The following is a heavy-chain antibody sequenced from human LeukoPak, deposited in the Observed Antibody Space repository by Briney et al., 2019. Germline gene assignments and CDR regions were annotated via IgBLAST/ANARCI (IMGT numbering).Heavy chain of an antibody. J-gene: IGHJ4*02. D-gene: IGHD6-19*01. Sequence: GGSLRLSCAASGFTVSSNYMSWVRQAPGRGLEWVSVIYSGGSTYYADSVKGRFTISRDNSKNTLYLQMNSLRAEDTAVYYCATPTIAVALHWGQGTLVTVSS. CDR1: GFTVSSNY. CDR3: ATPTIAVALH. CDR2: IYSGGST. V-gene: IGHV3-53*01.